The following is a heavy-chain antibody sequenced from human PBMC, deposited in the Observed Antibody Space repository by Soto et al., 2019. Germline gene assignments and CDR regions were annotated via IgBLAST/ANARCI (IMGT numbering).Heavy chain of an antibody. CDR2: IYYSGST. CDR3: ARSVFP. V-gene: IGHV4-31*03. CDR1: GGSISRGGYY. J-gene: IGHJ5*02. Sequence: QVQLQESGPGLVKPSQTLSLTCTVSGGSISRGGYYWTWIRQHPGKGLEWIGYIYYSGSTYYNPPLKRRLTISLDTSKNQFSLKLSSVTAADTAVYYCARSVFPWGQGTLVTVSS.